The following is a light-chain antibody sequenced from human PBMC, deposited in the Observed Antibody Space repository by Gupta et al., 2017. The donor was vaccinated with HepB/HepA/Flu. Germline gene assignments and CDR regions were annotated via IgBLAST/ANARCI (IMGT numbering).Light chain of an antibody. CDR3: QHRTDKPT. Sequence: EIVLTQSPATLSLSPGERATLSCRASQSVSSHLAWYQQKPGQAPRLIIYDASNIATGTPDRFSGSGYEXDITLTXSSREAEDFAVYYWQHRTDKPTFGXGAKLDIK. CDR2: DAS. J-gene: IGKJ3*01. V-gene: IGKV3-11*01. CDR1: QSVSSH.